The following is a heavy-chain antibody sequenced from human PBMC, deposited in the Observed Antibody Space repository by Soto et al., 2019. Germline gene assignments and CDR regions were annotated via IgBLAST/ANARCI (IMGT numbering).Heavy chain of an antibody. V-gene: IGHV3-30-3*01. CDR1: GFTFSSYA. J-gene: IGHJ6*02. Sequence: GGSLRLSCAASGFTFSSYAMHWVRQAPGKGLEWVAVISYDGSNKYYADSVKGRFTISRDNSKNTLYLQMNSLRAEDTAVYYCARVFYDVLTGFSLDSGMDVWGQGTTVTVSS. D-gene: IGHD3-9*01. CDR3: ARVFYDVLTGFSLDSGMDV. CDR2: ISYDGSNK.